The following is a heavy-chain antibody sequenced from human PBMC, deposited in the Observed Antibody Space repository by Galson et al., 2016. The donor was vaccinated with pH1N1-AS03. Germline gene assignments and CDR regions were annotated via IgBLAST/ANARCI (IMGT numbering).Heavy chain of an antibody. Sequence: SLRLSCAGSGFIFSDYEMNWIRQAPGKGPEWISYISHGGEGKFYAYSVKGRFPIYKDSDQNSPYLQMISLRAEDTAFYYCTRDLLGWGGKYDPWGQGTLVTVSS. CDR1: GFIFSDYE. CDR2: ISHGGEGK. V-gene: IGHV3-48*03. D-gene: IGHD3-16*01. J-gene: IGHJ5*02. CDR3: TRDLLGWGGKYDP.